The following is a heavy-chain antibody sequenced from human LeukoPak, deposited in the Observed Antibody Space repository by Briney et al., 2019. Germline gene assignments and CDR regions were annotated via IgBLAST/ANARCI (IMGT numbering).Heavy chain of an antibody. CDR1: GYSFTGYY. V-gene: IGHV1-2*02. J-gene: IGHJ6*03. CDR3: ARSSGYYSSLFYMHV. Sequence: ASVKVSCKASGYSFTGYYLDWVRQAPGQGLEWMGWINPKSGGTNYAQKFPGRVTMTRDTSISTAYMELSSLRSEDTAVYYCARSSGYYSSLFYMHVWGKGTTVTVSS. D-gene: IGHD3-22*01. CDR2: INPKSGGT.